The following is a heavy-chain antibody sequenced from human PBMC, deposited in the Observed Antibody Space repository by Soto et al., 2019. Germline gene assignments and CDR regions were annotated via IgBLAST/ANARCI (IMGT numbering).Heavy chain of an antibody. CDR2: IYQTGTT. V-gene: IGHV4-30-2*01. D-gene: IGHD2-8*01. CDR3: ARAVFCTDGFCFPNWLDP. CDR1: GFTFSSYA. Sequence: LRLSCAASGFTFSSYAMSWVRQPPGEALEWIGYIYQTGTTQYNPSLSSRVSISADRSKNQFSLHLTSVTAADTAVYHCARAVFCTDGFCFPNWLDPWGQGILVTVSS. J-gene: IGHJ5*02.